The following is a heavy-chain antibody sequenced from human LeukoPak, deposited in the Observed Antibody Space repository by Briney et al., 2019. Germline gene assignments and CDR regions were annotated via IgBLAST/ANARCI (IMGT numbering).Heavy chain of an antibody. CDR2: IYTSGST. J-gene: IGHJ4*02. Sequence: PSETLSLTCTVSGSISSYYWSWIRQPPGKGLEWIGYIYTSGSTNYNPSLKSRVTISVDTSKNQFSLKLSSVTAADTAVYYCARGADFWSGYLVDYWGQGTLVTVSS. D-gene: IGHD3-3*01. CDR3: ARGADFWSGYLVDY. CDR1: GSISSYY. V-gene: IGHV4-4*09.